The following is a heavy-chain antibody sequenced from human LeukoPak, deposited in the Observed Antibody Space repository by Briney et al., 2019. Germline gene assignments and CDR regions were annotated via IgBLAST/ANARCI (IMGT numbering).Heavy chain of an antibody. D-gene: IGHD5-18*01. CDR2: IIPILGTA. Sequence: SVKVSCKASGGTFSSYGISWVRQAPGQGLEWMGRIIPILGTANNAQKFQGRVTITTDESMSTAYMELSSLRSEDTAVYYCARDWIVDTAMVRDHWGQGTLVTVSS. CDR1: GGTFSSYG. CDR3: ARDWIVDTAMVRDH. V-gene: IGHV1-69*11. J-gene: IGHJ4*02.